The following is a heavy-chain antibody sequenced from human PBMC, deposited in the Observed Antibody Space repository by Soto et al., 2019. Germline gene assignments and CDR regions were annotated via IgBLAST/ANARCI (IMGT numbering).Heavy chain of an antibody. CDR2: ISYDGSNK. Sequence: GGSLRISCAASGFTFSSYAMHWVRQAPGKGLEWVAVISYDGSNKYYADSVKGRFTISRDNSKNTLYLQMNSLRAEDTAVYYCATGVNLNSNYCGGDCYENPYYYYYGMDVWGQGTTVTVSS. D-gene: IGHD2-21*02. CDR3: ATGVNLNSNYCGGDCYENPYYYYYGMDV. V-gene: IGHV3-30-3*01. CDR1: GFTFSSYA. J-gene: IGHJ6*02.